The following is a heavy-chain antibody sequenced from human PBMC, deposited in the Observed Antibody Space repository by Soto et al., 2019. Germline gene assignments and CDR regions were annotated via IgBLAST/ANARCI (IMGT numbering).Heavy chain of an antibody. CDR1: VYTFACYY. CDR3: ARSGSLVAAAETDYYYGMDV. CDR2: INPNSGGT. D-gene: IGHD6-13*01. J-gene: IGHJ6*02. V-gene: IGHV1-2*04. Sequence: XSVKVSCKASVYTFACYYMHWVRQAPGQGLEWMGWINPNSGGTNYAQKFQGWVTMTRDTSISTAYMELSRLRSDDTAVYYCARSGSLVAAAETDYYYGMDVWGQGSTVTVSS.